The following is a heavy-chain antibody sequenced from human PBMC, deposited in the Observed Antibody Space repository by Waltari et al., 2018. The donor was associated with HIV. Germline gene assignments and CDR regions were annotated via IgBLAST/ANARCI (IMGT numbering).Heavy chain of an antibody. CDR2: IKQDGSEK. V-gene: IGHV3-7*01. Sequence: EVQLVESGGGLVQPGGSLRLSCAASGFTCSTHSMTWARQAPGKGLEWLANIKQDGSEKYYADSVKGRFTVSRDNNKKSLYLQMSSLRAEDTAVYYCARDLKDYDFWSPVDVWGQGTTVTVSS. CDR3: ARDLKDYDFWSPVDV. J-gene: IGHJ6*02. CDR1: GFTCSTHS. D-gene: IGHD3-3*01.